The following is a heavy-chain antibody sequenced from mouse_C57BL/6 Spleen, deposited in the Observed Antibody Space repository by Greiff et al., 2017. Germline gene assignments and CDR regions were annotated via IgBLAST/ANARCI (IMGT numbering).Heavy chain of an antibody. Sequence: VQLQQPGAELVKPGASVKLSCKASGYTFTSYWMHWVKQRPGPGLEWIGMIHPNIGSTNYNEKFKSKATLTVDKSSSTAYMQLSSLTSEDSAVYYCARLTLTGNYRAMDYWGQGTSVTVSS. CDR1: GYTFTSYW. J-gene: IGHJ4*01. V-gene: IGHV1-64*01. D-gene: IGHD2-1*01. CDR2: IHPNIGST. CDR3: ARLTLTGNYRAMDY.